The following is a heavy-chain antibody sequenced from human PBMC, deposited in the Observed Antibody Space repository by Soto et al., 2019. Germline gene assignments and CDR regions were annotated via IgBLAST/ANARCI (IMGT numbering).Heavy chain of an antibody. Sequence: ASVKVSCKASGYTFTSYDINWVRQATGQGLEWMGWMNPNSGNTGYAQKFQGRVTMTRDTSISTAYMELSSLRSEDTAVYYCARGRTPSTLRFLEWLSRRDGMDVWGQGTTVTAP. D-gene: IGHD3-3*01. CDR2: MNPNSGNT. CDR3: ARGRTPSTLRFLEWLSRRDGMDV. J-gene: IGHJ6*02. V-gene: IGHV1-8*01. CDR1: GYTFTSYD.